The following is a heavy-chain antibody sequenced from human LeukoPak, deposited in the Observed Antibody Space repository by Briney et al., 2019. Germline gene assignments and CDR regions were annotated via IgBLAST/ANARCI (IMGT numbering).Heavy chain of an antibody. CDR3: AREGRYYDFWSGYPSYGMDV. CDR1: GFTFSSYG. J-gene: IGHJ6*02. Sequence: GGSLRLSCAASGFTFSSYGMHWVRQAPGKGLEWVAVIWYDGSNKYYADSVKGRFTISRDNAKNSLYLQMNSLRAEDTAVYYCAREGRYYDFWSGYPSYGMDVWGQGTTVTVSS. V-gene: IGHV3-33*01. D-gene: IGHD3-3*01. CDR2: IWYDGSNK.